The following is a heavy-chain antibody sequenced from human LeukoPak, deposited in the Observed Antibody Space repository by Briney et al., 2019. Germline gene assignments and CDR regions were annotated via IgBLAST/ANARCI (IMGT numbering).Heavy chain of an antibody. CDR2: MNPNSGNT. D-gene: IGHD6-13*01. Sequence: GASLKVSCKASGYTFTSYDINWVRHATGQGLEWMGWMNPNSGNTGYAQKFQGRVTMTRNTSISTAYMELSSLRSEDTAVYYCARDVAAAGYNWFDPWGQGTLVTVSS. CDR3: ARDVAAAGYNWFDP. CDR1: GYTFTSYD. V-gene: IGHV1-8*01. J-gene: IGHJ5*02.